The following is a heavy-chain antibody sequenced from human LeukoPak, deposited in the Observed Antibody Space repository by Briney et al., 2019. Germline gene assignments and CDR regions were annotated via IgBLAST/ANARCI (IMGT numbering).Heavy chain of an antibody. CDR2: IKQNGSEN. CDR3: ARERYCTTATCYVEVPFAY. J-gene: IGHJ4*02. D-gene: IGHD2-2*01. CDR1: GFIISTYY. V-gene: IGHV3-7*01. Sequence: GGSLRLTCAASGFIISTYYMTWVRQAPGKGLEWVAGIKQNGSENYYVDSVKGRFILSRDNSKNSLYLQMNSLRAEDTAVYFCARERYCTTATCYVEVPFAYWGQGTRDTVSS.